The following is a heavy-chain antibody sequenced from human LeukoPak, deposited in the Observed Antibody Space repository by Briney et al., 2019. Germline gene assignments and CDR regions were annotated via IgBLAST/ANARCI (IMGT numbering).Heavy chain of an antibody. Sequence: SETLSLTCAVYGGSFSGYYWSWIRQPPGKGLEWIGEINHSGSTNYNPSLTSRVTISVDTSKNQFSLKLGSVTAADTAVYYCAKCSRAGSGPAGGKRHGFDPWGKGTLVPAS. CDR3: AKCSRAGSGPAGGKRHGFDP. J-gene: IGHJ5*02. D-gene: IGHD3-10*01. V-gene: IGHV4-34*01. CDR2: INHSGST. CDR1: GGSFSGYY.